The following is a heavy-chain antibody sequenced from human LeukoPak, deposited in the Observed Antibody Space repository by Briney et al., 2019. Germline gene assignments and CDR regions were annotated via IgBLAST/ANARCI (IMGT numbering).Heavy chain of an antibody. Sequence: MPSETLSLTCAVYGGSFSGYYWSWIRQPPGKGLEWIGEINHSGSTNYNPSLKSRVTISVDTSKNQFSLKLSSVTAADTAVYYCARRGSITRGPIDYWGQGTLVTVSS. V-gene: IGHV4-34*01. CDR1: GGSFSGYY. D-gene: IGHD3-10*01. CDR3: ARRGSITRGPIDY. CDR2: INHSGST. J-gene: IGHJ4*02.